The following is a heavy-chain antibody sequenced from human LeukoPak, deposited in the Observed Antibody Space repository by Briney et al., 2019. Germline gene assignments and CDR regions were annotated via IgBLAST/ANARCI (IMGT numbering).Heavy chain of an antibody. J-gene: IGHJ3*02. CDR1: GYSISSGYY. CDR2: IYHSGST. CDR3: ASTEAAVDAFDI. V-gene: IGHV4-38-2*02. Sequence: PSETLSLTCTVSGYSISSGYYWGWIRQPPGKGLEWIGSIYHSGSTYYNPSLKSRVTMSVDTSKNQFSLKLSSVTAADTAVYYCASTEAAVDAFDIWGQGTMVTVSS. D-gene: IGHD4-11*01.